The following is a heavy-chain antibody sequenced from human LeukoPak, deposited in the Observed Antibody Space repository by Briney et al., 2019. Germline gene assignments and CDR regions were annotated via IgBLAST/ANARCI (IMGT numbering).Heavy chain of an antibody. CDR1: GYTFTGYY. Sequence: ASVKVSCKASGYTFTGYYMHWVRQAPGQGPEWMGWINPNSGGTNYAQKFQGRVTMTRDTSISTAYMELSRLRSDDTAVYYCARDGDRGYCTNGVCYTAWFDPWGQGTLVTVSS. CDR3: ARDGDRGYCTNGVCYTAWFDP. D-gene: IGHD2-8*01. V-gene: IGHV1-2*02. CDR2: INPNSGGT. J-gene: IGHJ5*02.